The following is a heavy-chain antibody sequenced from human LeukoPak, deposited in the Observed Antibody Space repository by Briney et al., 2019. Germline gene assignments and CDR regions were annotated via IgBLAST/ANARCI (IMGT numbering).Heavy chain of an antibody. V-gene: IGHV1-69*05. J-gene: IGHJ4*02. D-gene: IGHD4-17*01. CDR3: ARSKSVAYGFDY. CDR2: VMPLFGTT. Sequence: SVKVSCTASGGTFRDHPVSWVRQAPGQGLEWMGGVMPLFGTTNYAQNFQGRVTITTDEPTSTVYMEVSSLTSDDTAVYYCARSKSVAYGFDYWGQGTLDIVSP. CDR1: GGTFRDHP.